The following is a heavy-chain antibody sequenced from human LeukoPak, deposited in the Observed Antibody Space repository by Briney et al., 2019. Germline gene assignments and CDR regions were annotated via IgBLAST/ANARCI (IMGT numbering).Heavy chain of an antibody. J-gene: IGHJ6*03. CDR3: ARTVWSGYYYYYMDV. D-gene: IGHD3-3*01. CDR2: IYYSGST. Sequence: SETLSLTCTVSGGSISSGGYYWSWIRQHPGKGLEWIGYIYYSGSTYYNPSLTSRVTISVDKSKNQFSLKLSSVTAADTAVYYCARTVWSGYYYYYMDVWGKGTTVTVSS. V-gene: IGHV4-31*03. CDR1: GGSISSGGYY.